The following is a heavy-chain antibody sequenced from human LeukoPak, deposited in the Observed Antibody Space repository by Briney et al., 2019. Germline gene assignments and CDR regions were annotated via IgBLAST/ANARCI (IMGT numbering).Heavy chain of an antibody. CDR2: ISSSSSYI. V-gene: IGHV3-21*01. CDR1: GFTFSSYA. J-gene: IGHJ6*02. Sequence: PGGSLRLSCAASGFTFSSYALSWVRQAPGKGLEWVSSISSSSSYIYYADSVKGRFTISRDNAKNSLYLQMNSLRAEDTAVYYCARDCSSTSCYFGYGMDVWGQGTTVTVSS. CDR3: ARDCSSTSCYFGYGMDV. D-gene: IGHD2-2*01.